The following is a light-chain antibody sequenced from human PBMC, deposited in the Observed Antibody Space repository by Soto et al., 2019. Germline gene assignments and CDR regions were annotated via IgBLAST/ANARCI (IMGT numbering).Light chain of an antibody. J-gene: IGKJ1*01. Sequence: SVMTQTPLSLPVTPGEPASISCRSSQSLLDSDDRNTYLDWYLQKPGQSPQLLISTLSYRASGVPDRFSGSGSGTDFTLKISRVEAEDVGVYYCMQRIEFPRTFGQGTKVDIK. CDR2: TLS. CDR3: MQRIEFPRT. CDR1: QSLLDSDDRNTY. V-gene: IGKV2-40*01.